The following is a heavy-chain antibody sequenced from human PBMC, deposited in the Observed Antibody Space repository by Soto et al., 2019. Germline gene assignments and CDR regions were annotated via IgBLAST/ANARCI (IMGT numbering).Heavy chain of an antibody. Sequence: GGSLRLSCAASGFAFSSHPMSWVRQAPERGLEWVSGISDSGGLTYNADSVKGRFTISRDNSKNTLYLQMNSLRAEDTALYYCARRAFGSSRSFDIWGQGTMATVSS. D-gene: IGHD6-6*01. CDR1: GFAFSSHP. V-gene: IGHV3-23*01. CDR3: ARRAFGSSRSFDI. CDR2: ISDSGGLT. J-gene: IGHJ3*02.